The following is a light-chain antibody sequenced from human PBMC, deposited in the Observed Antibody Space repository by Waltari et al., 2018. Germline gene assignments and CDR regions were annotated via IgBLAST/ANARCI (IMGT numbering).Light chain of an antibody. J-gene: IGKJ5*01. CDR2: AAS. Sequence: ITCRASQGISTFLAWYQQKPGKAPKLLIYAASTLQSGVPSRFSGSGSGTDFTLTISSLQPEDFATYYCQQLNSAITFGQGTRLEIK. CDR3: QQLNSAIT. CDR1: QGISTF. V-gene: IGKV1-9*01.